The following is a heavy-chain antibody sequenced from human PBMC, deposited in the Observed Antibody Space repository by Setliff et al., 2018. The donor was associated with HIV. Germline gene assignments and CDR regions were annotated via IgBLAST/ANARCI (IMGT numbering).Heavy chain of an antibody. CDR1: GYTFTSYG. CDR2: ISEYNGDT. CDR3: ARDSSFNMDV. Sequence: ASVKVSCKASGYTFTSYGISWVRQAPGQGLEWMGWISEYNGDTKYAQKLQGRVTMTKATSTSTAYMELRSLRSDDTAVYYCARDSSFNMDVWGKGTTVTVSS. V-gene: IGHV1-18*01. J-gene: IGHJ6*03.